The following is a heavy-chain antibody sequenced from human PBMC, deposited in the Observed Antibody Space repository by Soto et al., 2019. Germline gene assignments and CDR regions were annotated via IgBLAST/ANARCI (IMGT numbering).Heavy chain of an antibody. J-gene: IGHJ6*02. V-gene: IGHV1-2*04. CDR3: ARDLNMVRGALTPTAYYYGMDV. D-gene: IGHD3-10*01. CDR1: GYTFTGYY. Sequence: GASVKVSCKASGYTFTGYYMHWVRQAPGQGLEWMGWINPNSGGTNYAQKFQGWVTMTRDTSISTAYMELSRLRSDDTAVYYCARDLNMVRGALTPTAYYYGMDVWGQGTTVTVSS. CDR2: INPNSGGT.